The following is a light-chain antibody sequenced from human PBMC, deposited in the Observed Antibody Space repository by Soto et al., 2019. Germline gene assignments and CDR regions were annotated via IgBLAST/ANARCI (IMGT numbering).Light chain of an antibody. V-gene: IGKV1-5*03. CDR2: KAS. Sequence: DIRMTQSPSTLSGSVGDRVTITCRASQTISSWLAWYQQKPGKAPKLLIYKASTLKSGVPSRFSGSGSGTEFTPTISSLQPDDFATYYCQHYNSYSEAFGQGTKVDI. J-gene: IGKJ1*01. CDR3: QHYNSYSEA. CDR1: QTISSW.